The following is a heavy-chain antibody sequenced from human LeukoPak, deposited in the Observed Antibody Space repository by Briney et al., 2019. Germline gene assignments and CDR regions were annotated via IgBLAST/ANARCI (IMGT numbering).Heavy chain of an antibody. CDR3: ARDLAYSRLDY. D-gene: IGHD5-18*01. CDR1: GFTFSSYA. J-gene: IGHJ4*02. Sequence: GGSLRLSCAASGFTFSSYAMHWVRQAPGKGLEWVAVISYDRRLKYYADSVRGRFTISSDNSKNTLYLQMNSLRVEDTAFYYCARDLAYSRLDYWGQGMLVTVSS. CDR2: ISYDRRLK. V-gene: IGHV3-30*04.